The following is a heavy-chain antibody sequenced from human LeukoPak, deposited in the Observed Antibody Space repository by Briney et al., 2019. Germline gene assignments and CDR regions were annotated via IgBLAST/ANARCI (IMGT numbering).Heavy chain of an antibody. D-gene: IGHD1-7*01. Sequence: SETLSLTCTVSGGSISSYYWSWIRQPPGKGLEWIGYIYTSGSTNYNPSLKSRVTISVDTSKNQFSLKLSSVTAADTAVYYCARFNWNFNWFDPWGQGTLVTVSS. CDR2: IYTSGST. CDR1: GGSISSYY. J-gene: IGHJ5*02. CDR3: ARFNWNFNWFDP. V-gene: IGHV4-4*09.